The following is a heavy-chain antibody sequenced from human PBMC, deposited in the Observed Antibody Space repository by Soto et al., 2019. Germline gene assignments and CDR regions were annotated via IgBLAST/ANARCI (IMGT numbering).Heavy chain of an antibody. CDR3: ATDGPSNSGNLYAFDI. CDR1: GYTLTNYG. Sequence: QAQLVQSGAEVKKSGASVRVSCKASGYTLTNYGVTWVRQAPGHGLEWLGRVTPYKADTNSAQNLQGRVTMATDTSTNTANLELRSLRSDDTAVYFCATDGPSNSGNLYAFDIWGQGTIVTVSA. D-gene: IGHD5-12*01. V-gene: IGHV1-18*04. J-gene: IGHJ3*02. CDR2: VTPYKADT.